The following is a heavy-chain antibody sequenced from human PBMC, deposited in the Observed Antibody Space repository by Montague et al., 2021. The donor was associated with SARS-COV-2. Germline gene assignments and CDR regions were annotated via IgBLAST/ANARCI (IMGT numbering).Heavy chain of an antibody. CDR2: MNPNSGDT. Sequence: SVKVSCKASGYTFTTYDINWVRQATGQGLEWMGWMNPNSGDTGYPQNFQGRVTMTRDTSIGTAYMELSSLRSEDTAVYFCARGSIYSNYVLEHWGQGTLVTVSS. D-gene: IGHD4-11*01. J-gene: IGHJ1*01. CDR3: ARGSIYSNYVLEH. V-gene: IGHV1-8*01. CDR1: GYTFTTYD.